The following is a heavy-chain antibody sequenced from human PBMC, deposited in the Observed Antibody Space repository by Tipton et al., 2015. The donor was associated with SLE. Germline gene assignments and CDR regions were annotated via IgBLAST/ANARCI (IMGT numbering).Heavy chain of an antibody. V-gene: IGHV1-69*01. Sequence: QSGAEVKEPGSSVKVSCKASGGTFSTYAISWVRQAPGQGLEWVGGIIPIFDTPNFAQSVQGRVTITADESTSTAYMVLSRLRSEDTAVYYCARDRGASSGGWFVGAIGYWGQGTLVTVSS. CDR3: ARDRGASSGGWFVGAIGY. CDR2: IIPIFDTP. CDR1: GGTFSTYA. J-gene: IGHJ4*02. D-gene: IGHD2-15*01.